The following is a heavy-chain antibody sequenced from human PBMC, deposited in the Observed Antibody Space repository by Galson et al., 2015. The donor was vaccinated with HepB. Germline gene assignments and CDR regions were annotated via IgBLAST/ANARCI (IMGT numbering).Heavy chain of an antibody. D-gene: IGHD1-7*01. CDR1: GFTFSSYS. CDR3: ARDTAKLELFSYGMDV. Sequence: SLRLSCAASGFTFSSYSMNWVRQAPGKGLEWVSSISSSSSYIYYRDSVKGRFTISRDNAKNSRFLQMNSLRAEDTAVYYCARDTAKLELFSYGMDVWGQGTTVTVSS. V-gene: IGHV3-21*01. J-gene: IGHJ6*02. CDR2: ISSSSSYI.